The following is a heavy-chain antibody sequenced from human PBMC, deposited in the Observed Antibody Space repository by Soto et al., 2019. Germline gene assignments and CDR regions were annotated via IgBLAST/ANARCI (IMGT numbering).Heavy chain of an antibody. CDR3: ARGPPESAGV. V-gene: IGHV1-8*02. D-gene: IGHD3-10*01. CDR1: GYTFTSSD. J-gene: IGHJ4*02. Sequence: QAQLVQSGAEVKKPGASVKVSCKASGYTFTSSDINWVRQATGQGLEWMGWMNPNSGDTGYAPKFQGSVTLTRNTSISTAYMERSSLSSEDTAVYYCARGPPESAGVWGQGTLVTVSS. CDR2: MNPNSGDT.